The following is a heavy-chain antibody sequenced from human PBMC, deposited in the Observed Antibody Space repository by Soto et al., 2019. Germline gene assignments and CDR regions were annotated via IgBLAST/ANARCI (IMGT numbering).Heavy chain of an antibody. J-gene: IGHJ6*02. CDR1: GGSISNRNW. CDR2: IRHDGVT. Sequence: QVQLQESGPGLVKPSGTLSLTCAVSGGSISNRNWWSWVRQPPGKGLEWIGEIRHDGVTNYNPSLKSRVTISVDQSKNHFSLNLRSVTAADTALYYCARDRDSSETGGLDVWGQGTTVTVSS. D-gene: IGHD3-22*01. CDR3: ARDRDSSETGGLDV. V-gene: IGHV4-4*02.